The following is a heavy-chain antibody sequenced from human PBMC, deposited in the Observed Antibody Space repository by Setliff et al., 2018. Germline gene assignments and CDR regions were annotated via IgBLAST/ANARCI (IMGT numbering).Heavy chain of an antibody. CDR3: ATSGFCSSGSCYSFDD. J-gene: IGHJ4*02. CDR2: INHRGST. V-gene: IGHV4-34*08. D-gene: IGHD2-15*01. Sequence: NPSETLSLTCAAYGGTFSDYYWTWIRQPPGKGLEWIGEINHRGSTNYNPSLKSRVTMSLDASKNRFSLNLTSVTAADTAVYFCATSGFCSSGSCYSFDDWGQGALGTVSS. CDR1: GGTFSDYY.